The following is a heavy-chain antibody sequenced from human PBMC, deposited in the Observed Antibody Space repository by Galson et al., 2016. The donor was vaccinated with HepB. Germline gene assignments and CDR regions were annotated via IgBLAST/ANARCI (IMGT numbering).Heavy chain of an antibody. CDR1: GDSVSSIDAA. CDR2: TYYRSKWYY. Sequence: CAISGDSVSSIDAAWNWIRQSPTGGLEWLGRTYYRSKWYYDYAVSVKSRMTINADTSKNQLSLQLNSVTPEDPAVYYCARYRASWDGQNTGRFDYWGQGTLVTVSS. CDR3: ARYRASWDGQNTGRFDY. J-gene: IGHJ4*02. D-gene: IGHD2/OR15-2a*01. V-gene: IGHV6-1*01.